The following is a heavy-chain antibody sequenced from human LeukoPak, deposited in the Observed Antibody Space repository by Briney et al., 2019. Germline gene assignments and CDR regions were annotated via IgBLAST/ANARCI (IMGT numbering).Heavy chain of an antibody. J-gene: IGHJ4*02. V-gene: IGHV4-59*01. CDR3: ARVDPDSSSTLEVFDY. Sequence: SETLSLTCTVSGGSISSYFWSWLRQPPGKGLEWIGYIYYSGSTNYNPSLKSRVTIPVDTSKNQFSLKLSSVTAADTAVYYCARVDPDSSSTLEVFDYWGQGTLVTVSS. CDR2: IYYSGST. D-gene: IGHD6-6*01. CDR1: GGSISSYF.